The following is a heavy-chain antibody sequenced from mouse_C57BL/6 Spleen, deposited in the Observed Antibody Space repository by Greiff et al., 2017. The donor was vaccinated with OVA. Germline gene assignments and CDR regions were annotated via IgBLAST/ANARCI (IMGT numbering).Heavy chain of an antibody. Sequence: EVKVVESGGGLVKPGGSLKLSCAASGFTFSSYAMSWVRQTPEKRLEWVATISDGGSYTYYPDNVKGRFTISRDNAKNNLYLQMSHLKSEDTAMYYCARDHYYYGSSAPFYYAMDYWGQGTSVTVSS. V-gene: IGHV5-4*01. CDR2: ISDGGSYT. D-gene: IGHD1-1*01. CDR1: GFTFSSYA. J-gene: IGHJ4*01. CDR3: ARDHYYYGSSAPFYYAMDY.